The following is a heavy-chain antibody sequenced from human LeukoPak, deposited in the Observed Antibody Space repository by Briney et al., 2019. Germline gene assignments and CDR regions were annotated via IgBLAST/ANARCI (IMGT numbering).Heavy chain of an antibody. V-gene: IGHV3-23*01. CDR3: TKDRLTGYSFGYSYFDY. D-gene: IGHD5-18*01. CDR1: GFTFSSYA. J-gene: IGHJ4*02. Sequence: PGGSLRLSCAAAGFTFSSYAMTWVRQAPGKGLEWVSTIRGRVGSTYYADSVKGRFTISRDNSKNTLYLQMNSLRAEDTAVYYCTKDRLTGYSFGYSYFDYWGQGTLVTVSS. CDR2: IRGRVGST.